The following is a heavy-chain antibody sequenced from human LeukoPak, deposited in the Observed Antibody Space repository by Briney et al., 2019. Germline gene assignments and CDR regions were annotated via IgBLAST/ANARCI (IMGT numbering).Heavy chain of an antibody. V-gene: IGHV4-31*03. CDR2: IYSGST. D-gene: IGHD1-26*01. CDR1: GGSISSGGYY. CDR3: ASQISRSRNWFDP. Sequence: TSETLSLTCSVSGGSISSGGYYWSWIRQHPGKGLEWIGYIYSGSTYYNPSLKSRVTISVDTSKNQFPLKLSSVTAADTAVYYCASQISRSRNWFDPWGQGTLVTVSS. J-gene: IGHJ5*02.